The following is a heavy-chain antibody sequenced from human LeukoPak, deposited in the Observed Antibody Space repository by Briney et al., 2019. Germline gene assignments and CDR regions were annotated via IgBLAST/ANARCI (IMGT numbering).Heavy chain of an antibody. V-gene: IGHV3-7*01. J-gene: IGHJ4*02. CDR3: ARAGSNWNYVY. Sequence: GGSLRLSCAASGFTFRGFLMSWVRQIPGKGLEWVANIKQDGSEKYYADALRGRFTISRDNTKNSLSLQMNSLIVEDTAVYHCARAGSNWNYVYWGQGTLVTVSS. D-gene: IGHD1-7*01. CDR2: IKQDGSEK. CDR1: GFTFRGFL.